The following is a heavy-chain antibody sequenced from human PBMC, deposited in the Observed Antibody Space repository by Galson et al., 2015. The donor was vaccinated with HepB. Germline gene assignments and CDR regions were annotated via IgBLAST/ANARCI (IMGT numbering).Heavy chain of an antibody. Sequence: SLRLSCAASGFTFSSYAMHWVRQAPGKGLEWVAVISYDGSNKYYADSVKGRFTISRDNSKNTLYLQMNSLRAEDTAVYYCARAGVGGAVAQGGGYWGQGTLVTVSS. J-gene: IGHJ4*02. V-gene: IGHV3-30-3*01. CDR1: GFTFSSYA. CDR2: ISYDGSNK. CDR3: ARAGVGGAVAQGGGY. D-gene: IGHD6-19*01.